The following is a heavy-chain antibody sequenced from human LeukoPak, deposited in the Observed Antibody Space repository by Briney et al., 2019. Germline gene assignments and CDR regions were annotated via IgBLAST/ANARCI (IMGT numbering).Heavy chain of an antibody. Sequence: PGGSLRLSCAASGFTFSSYAMSWVRQAPGKGLEWVSAIRGSGGSTYYADSVKGRFTISRDNPKNTLYLQVNSLRAEDTAVYYCARVKGLWSGPFEIWGQGTMVTVSS. D-gene: IGHD3-10*01. V-gene: IGHV3-23*01. CDR1: GFTFSSYA. J-gene: IGHJ3*02. CDR3: ARVKGLWSGPFEI. CDR2: IRGSGGST.